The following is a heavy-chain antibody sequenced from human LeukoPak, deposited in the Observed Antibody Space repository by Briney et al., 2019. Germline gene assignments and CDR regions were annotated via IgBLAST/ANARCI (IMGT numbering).Heavy chain of an antibody. V-gene: IGHV3-23*01. CDR3: ADSSGYYYGLDH. CDR1: GFTFSSYA. J-gene: IGHJ4*02. Sequence: GGSLRLSCAASGFTFSSYAMSWVGQAPGKGLAWVSAISGSGGSTYYADSVKGRFTISRDNSKNTLYLQMNSLRAEDTAVYYRADSSGYYYGLDHWGQGTLVTVSS. CDR2: ISGSGGST. D-gene: IGHD3-22*01.